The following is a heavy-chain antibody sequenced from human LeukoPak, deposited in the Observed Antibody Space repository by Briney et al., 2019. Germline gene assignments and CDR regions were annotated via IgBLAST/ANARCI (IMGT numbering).Heavy chain of an antibody. V-gene: IGHV3-53*01. CDR1: GFTVNGNY. CDR2: INSDGST. J-gene: IGHJ6*02. CDR3: ARDLEEYYYGSGNYGMDV. D-gene: IGHD3-10*01. Sequence: GGSLRLSCAASGFTVNGNYMSWVRQPPGKGLEWVSFINSDGSTSYADSVRGRFTISRDNFKNSLYLQMNSLRAEDTAVYYCARDLEEYYYGSGNYGMDVWGQGTTVTVSS.